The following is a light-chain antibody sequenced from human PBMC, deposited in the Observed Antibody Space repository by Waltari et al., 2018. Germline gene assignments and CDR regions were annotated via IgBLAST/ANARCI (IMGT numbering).Light chain of an antibody. Sequence: QSVLTQPPSVSGAPGQRVTISCIGYIPNIGAGYDVQWYHQLPGKAPTLPPYRDTGLPSGVPVRFAASTSCTSVAPAIPGLQPEDEADYSCQSYDTNQRDWVVVGGTRLTIL. CDR3: QSYDTNQRDWV. CDR2: RDT. V-gene: IGLV1-40*01. J-gene: IGLJ3*02. CDR1: IPNIGAGYD.